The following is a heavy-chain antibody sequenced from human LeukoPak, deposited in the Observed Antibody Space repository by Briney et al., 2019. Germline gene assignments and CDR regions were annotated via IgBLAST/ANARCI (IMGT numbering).Heavy chain of an antibody. Sequence: PGGSLRLSCAASGFTFSSYAMSWVRQAPGKGLEWVSAISSSGGATYYAASVKGRFTISRDMSKNTVFLQMNSLSAEDMAVYYCARQIGYCSDGNCYFDYWGQGALVTVSS. J-gene: IGHJ4*02. D-gene: IGHD2-15*01. CDR3: ARQIGYCSDGNCYFDY. V-gene: IGHV3-23*01. CDR1: GFTFSSYA. CDR2: ISSSGGAT.